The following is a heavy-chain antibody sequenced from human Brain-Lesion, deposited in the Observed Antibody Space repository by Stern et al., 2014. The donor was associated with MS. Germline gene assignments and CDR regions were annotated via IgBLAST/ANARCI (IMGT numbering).Heavy chain of an antibody. J-gene: IGHJ1*01. CDR1: GFTFNSYW. CDR2: IKEDGSEK. CDR3: ARIGYSSSWYSPVGFFQH. D-gene: IGHD6-13*01. V-gene: IGHV3-7*01. Sequence: VHLVESGGGLVQPGGSLRLSCTASGFTFNSYWMSWVRQAPGKGLECVANIKEDGSEKYYGESGKGRFTVSRDNAKNSMYLQMNSLRVDDTATYYCARIGYSSSWYSPVGFFQHWGQGTLVTVSS.